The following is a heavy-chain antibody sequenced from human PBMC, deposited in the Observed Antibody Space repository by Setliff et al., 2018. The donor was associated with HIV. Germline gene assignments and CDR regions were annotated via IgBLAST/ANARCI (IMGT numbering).Heavy chain of an antibody. J-gene: IGHJ6*02. CDR1: GGTFSSYA. V-gene: IGHV1-69*05. Sequence: ASVKVSCKASGGTFSSYAISWVRQAPGQGLEWMGGIIPIFGTANYAQKFQGRVTITTDESTSTAYMELSSLRSEDTAVYYCADSTYYYYYGMDVCGQGTTVTVSS. CDR2: IIPIFGTA. D-gene: IGHD6-13*01. CDR3: ADSTYYYYYGMDV.